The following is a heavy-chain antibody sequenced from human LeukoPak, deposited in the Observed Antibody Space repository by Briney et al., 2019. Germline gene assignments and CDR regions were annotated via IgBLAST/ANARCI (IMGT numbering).Heavy chain of an antibody. CDR1: GFTFSSYE. V-gene: IGHV3-48*03. D-gene: IGHD6-13*01. J-gene: IGHJ4*02. Sequence: QPGGCLRLSCAASGFTFSSYEMNWGRQAPGKGLGWVSYISSSGSTVYYADSVKGRFTISRDNAKNSLYLQMNSLRAEDTAVYYCARAHRGAAAGNWGQGTLVTVSS. CDR2: ISSSGSTV. CDR3: ARAHRGAAAGN.